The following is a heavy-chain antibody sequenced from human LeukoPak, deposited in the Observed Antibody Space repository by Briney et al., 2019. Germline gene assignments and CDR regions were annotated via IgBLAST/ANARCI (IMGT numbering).Heavy chain of an antibody. CDR2: INPNSGGT. V-gene: IGHV1-2*02. Sequence: ASVKVSCKASGYTLTGYYMHWVRQAPGQGLEWMGWINPNSGGTNYAQKFQGRVTMTRDTSISTAYMELSRLRSDDTAVYYCARGYYYDSSGYFSIDYWGQGTLVTVSS. CDR3: ARGYYYDSSGYFSIDY. D-gene: IGHD3-22*01. CDR1: GYTLTGYY. J-gene: IGHJ4*02.